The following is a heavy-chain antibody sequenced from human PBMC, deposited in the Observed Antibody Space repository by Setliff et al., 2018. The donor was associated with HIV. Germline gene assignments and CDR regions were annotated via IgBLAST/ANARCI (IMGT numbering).Heavy chain of an antibody. J-gene: IGHJ5*02. Sequence: SETLSLTCTVSGGSISNYYWSWIRQPPGKGLEWIGYIYYSGSTTYNPSLESRVTISIDTSKNQFSVKLSSVTAADTAIYYCATLNFPLNWFDPWGQGTPVTVSS. CDR2: IYYSGST. V-gene: IGHV4-59*08. CDR1: GGSISNYY. CDR3: ATLNFPLNWFDP.